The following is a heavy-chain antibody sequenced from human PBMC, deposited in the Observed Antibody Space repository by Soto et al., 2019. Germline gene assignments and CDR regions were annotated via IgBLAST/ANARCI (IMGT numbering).Heavy chain of an antibody. J-gene: IGHJ5*02. CDR3: ARIQYLSRFDP. Sequence: ASVKVSCKASGYTFTNSGINWVRQAPGQGLEWMGWISTDNGNTNYAQHLQGRVTMTTDTSTNTAYMDLRSLRYDDTAVYHCARIQYLSRFDPWGQGTLVTVSS. CDR1: GYTFTNSG. CDR2: ISTDNGNT. V-gene: IGHV1-18*01.